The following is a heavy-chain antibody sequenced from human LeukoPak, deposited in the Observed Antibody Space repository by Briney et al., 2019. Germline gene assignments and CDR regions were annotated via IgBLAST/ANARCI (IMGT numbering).Heavy chain of an antibody. CDR3: ARHGAIAVATTGFDY. V-gene: IGHV5-51*01. D-gene: IGHD6-19*01. CDR1: GYIFTNYW. Sequence: GGSLEISCKGSGYIFTNYWIAWVRQMPGKGLEWMGIIYPGDSDTRYSPSFQGQFTISADKSISTAYLQWSSLKASDTAMYYCARHGAIAVATTGFDYWGQGTLVTVSS. J-gene: IGHJ4*02. CDR2: IYPGDSDT.